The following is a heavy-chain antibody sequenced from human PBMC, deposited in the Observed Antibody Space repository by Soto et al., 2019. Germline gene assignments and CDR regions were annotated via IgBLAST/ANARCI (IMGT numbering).Heavy chain of an antibody. V-gene: IGHV1-69*14. CDR2: IIPIFGTA. D-gene: IGHD4-4*01. J-gene: IGHJ6*02. CDR1: EGTFSSYA. Sequence: QVQLVQSGAEVKKPGSSVKVSCKASEGTFSSYAISWVRQAPGQGLEWMGGIIPIFGTANYAQKFQGRVTITADKSTSTAYMERSSLRSEDTAVYYCASPPSSNRYYYGMDVWGQGTTVTVSS. CDR3: ASPPSSNRYYYGMDV.